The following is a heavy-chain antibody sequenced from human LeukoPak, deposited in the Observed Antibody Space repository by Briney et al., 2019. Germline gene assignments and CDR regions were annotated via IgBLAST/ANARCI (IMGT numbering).Heavy chain of an antibody. CDR1: GFTFSSAW. Sequence: GGSLRLSCAASGFTFSSAWMHWVRQAPGTGLVWVSRITDDATTTYADSGKGRFTISRDNAKNILYLQMNSVRAEYTAVYYCVRDRVGPGDWGPGALVTVCS. CDR3: VRDRVGPGD. CDR2: ITDDATT. J-gene: IGHJ4*02. V-gene: IGHV3-74*03.